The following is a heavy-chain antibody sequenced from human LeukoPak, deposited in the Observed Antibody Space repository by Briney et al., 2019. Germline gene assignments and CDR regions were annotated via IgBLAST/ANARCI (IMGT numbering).Heavy chain of an antibody. Sequence: GGSLRLSCAASGFTFSSYWIHWVRQAPGKGLVWVSHINTDGSSISYADSVKGRFTISRDNTENTLYLQMNSLRAEDTAVYYCARVVYCSGGSCQIFAFDIWGQGTMVTVSS. CDR2: INTDGSSI. CDR3: ARVVYCSGGSCQIFAFDI. D-gene: IGHD2-15*01. V-gene: IGHV3-74*01. CDR1: GFTFSSYW. J-gene: IGHJ3*02.